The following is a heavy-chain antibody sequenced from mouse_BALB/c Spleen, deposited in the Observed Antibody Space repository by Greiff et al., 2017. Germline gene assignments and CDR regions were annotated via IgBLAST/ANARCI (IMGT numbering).Heavy chain of an antibody. D-gene: IGHD1-1*01. CDR2: ISTGSGYT. CDR1: GYTFTSYW. J-gene: IGHJ3*01. CDR3: ASPLLLRYPWFAY. Sequence: VQLQQSGAGLVKPGASVKMSCKASGYTFTSYWMHWVRQRPGQGLEWIGYISTGSGYTEYNQKLKDKATFTADKSSSTAYMQLSSLTSEDSAVYYCASPLLLRYPWFAYWGQGTLVTVSA. V-gene: IGHV1-7*01.